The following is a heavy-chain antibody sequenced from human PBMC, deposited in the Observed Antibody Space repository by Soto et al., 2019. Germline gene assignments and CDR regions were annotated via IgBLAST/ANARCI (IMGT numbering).Heavy chain of an antibody. Sequence: PGGSLRLSCAASGFTFSNAWMSWVRQAPGKGLEWVGRIKSKTDGGTTDYAAPVKGRFTISRDDSKNTLYLQMNSLKTEDTAVYYCTTAFVVRYSSSWYRSGTRYFDYWGQGTLVTVSS. CDR3: TTAFVVRYSSSWYRSGTRYFDY. CDR2: IKSKTDGGTT. J-gene: IGHJ4*02. CDR1: GFTFSNAW. V-gene: IGHV3-15*01. D-gene: IGHD6-13*01.